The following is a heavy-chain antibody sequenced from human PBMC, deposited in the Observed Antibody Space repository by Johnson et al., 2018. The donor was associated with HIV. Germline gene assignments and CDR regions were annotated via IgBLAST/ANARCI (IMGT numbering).Heavy chain of an antibody. J-gene: IGHJ3*02. D-gene: IGHD3-22*01. CDR2: INWNGGTP. Sequence: VQLVESGGGVARPGGSLRLSCEASGFTFDEYDMSWVRQAPGKGLEWVSSINWNGGTPGSADSVKGRFPISRDNSKNTLYLQMNSLRAEDTAVYYCAKLPGSGYYLDAFDIWGQGTMVTVSS. CDR3: AKLPGSGYYLDAFDI. V-gene: IGHV3-20*04. CDR1: GFTFDEYD.